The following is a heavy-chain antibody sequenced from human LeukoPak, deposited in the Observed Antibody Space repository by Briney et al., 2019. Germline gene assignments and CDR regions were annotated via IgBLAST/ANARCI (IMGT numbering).Heavy chain of an antibody. J-gene: IGHJ6*02. V-gene: IGHV4-39*01. CDR1: GGSISSSSYY. CDR3: ARGIYGDYYYYYGMDV. D-gene: IGHD4-17*01. Sequence: SETLSLTCTVSGGSISSSSYYWGWIRQPPGKGLEWIGSIYYSGSTYYNPSLKSRVTISVDTSKNQFSLKLSSVTAADTAVYYCARGIYGDYYYYYGMDVWGQGTTVTVSS. CDR2: IYYSGST.